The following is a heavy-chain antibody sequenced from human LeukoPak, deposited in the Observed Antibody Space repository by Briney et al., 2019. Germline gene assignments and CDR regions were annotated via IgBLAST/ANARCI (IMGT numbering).Heavy chain of an antibody. Sequence: PSETLSLTCAVSGGSISSSNWWSWVRQPPGKGLEWIGEIYHSGSTNYNPSLKSRVTISVDKSKNQFSLKLSSVTAADTAVYYCARRTGSYNWNRSLDYWGQGTLVTVSS. CDR2: IYHSGST. V-gene: IGHV4-4*02. D-gene: IGHD1-20*01. CDR3: ARRTGSYNWNRSLDY. CDR1: GGSISSSNW. J-gene: IGHJ4*02.